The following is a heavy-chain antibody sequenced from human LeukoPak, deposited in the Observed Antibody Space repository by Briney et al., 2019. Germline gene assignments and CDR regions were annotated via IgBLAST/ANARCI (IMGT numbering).Heavy chain of an antibody. V-gene: IGHV3-23*01. CDR2: ISGSGGST. J-gene: IGHJ3*02. D-gene: IGHD4-23*01. CDR1: GFTFSSYA. CDR3: AKGRFYGGNSANADAFDI. Sequence: AGSLRLSCAASGFTFSSYAMSWVRQAPGKGLEWVSAISGSGGSTYYPDPVKGRFTISRDNTKKTLYLQMTSPTAEATAVYYCAKGRFYGGNSANADAFDIWGQGTMVTVSS.